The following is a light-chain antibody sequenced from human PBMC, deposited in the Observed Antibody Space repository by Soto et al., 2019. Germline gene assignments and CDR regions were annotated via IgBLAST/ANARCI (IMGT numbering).Light chain of an antibody. Sequence: QSALTQPASVSGSPGQSITISCTGTRSDVGGYDYVSWYQQYPGKAPKLVIYDVTNRPSGVSDRFSGYQSGNTASLTISGLQAEYEDYSYCSSFASSGAGVGFGGGTKLTVL. CDR1: RSDVGGYDY. J-gene: IGLJ2*01. CDR3: SSFASSGAGVG. CDR2: DVT. V-gene: IGLV2-14*03.